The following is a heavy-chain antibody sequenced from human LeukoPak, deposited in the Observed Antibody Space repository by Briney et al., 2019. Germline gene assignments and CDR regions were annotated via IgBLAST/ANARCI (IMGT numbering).Heavy chain of an antibody. J-gene: IGHJ4*02. V-gene: IGHV4-59*08. Sequence: SETLPLTCTVSGGSVSGYYWSWIRQPPGKGLEWIGYIYYSGSTSYNPSLKSRVTISVDTSKNQFSLKLSSVTAADTAVYYCARSQLERRSGFDSWGQGTLVTVSS. CDR2: IYYSGST. CDR3: ARSQLERRSGFDS. D-gene: IGHD1-1*01. CDR1: GGSVSGYY.